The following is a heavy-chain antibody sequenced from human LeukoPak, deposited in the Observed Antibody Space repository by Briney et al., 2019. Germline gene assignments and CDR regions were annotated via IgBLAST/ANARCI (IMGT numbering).Heavy chain of an antibody. D-gene: IGHD2-2*01. Sequence: PSETLSLTCTVSGYSISSGYYWGWIRQPPGKGLEWIGYIYHSGSTYYNPSLKSRVTISVDRSKNQFSLKLSSVTAADTAVYYCARDGCVGSSTSCPSRRYWGQGTLVTVSS. CDR1: GYSISSGYY. V-gene: IGHV4-38-2*02. J-gene: IGHJ4*02. CDR3: ARDGCVGSSTSCPSRRY. CDR2: IYHSGST.